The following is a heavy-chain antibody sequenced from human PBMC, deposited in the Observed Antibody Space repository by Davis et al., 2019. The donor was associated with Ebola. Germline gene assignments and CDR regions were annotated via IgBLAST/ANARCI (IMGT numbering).Heavy chain of an antibody. D-gene: IGHD1-26*01. J-gene: IGHJ4*02. CDR3: AISNLWEVDS. CDR1: GASMTSGGYY. Sequence: MPSETLSLTCTVSGASMTSGGYYWTWIRQHPGRGLEWIGYFSYGGRTSYNPSLKSRIIISEDTAKNQFSLKLSSVTAADTAVYYCAISNLWEVDSWGQGTLVTVSS. CDR2: FSYGGRT. V-gene: IGHV4-31*03.